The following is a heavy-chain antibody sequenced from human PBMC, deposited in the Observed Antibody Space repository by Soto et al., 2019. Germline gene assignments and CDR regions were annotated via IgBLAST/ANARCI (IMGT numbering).Heavy chain of an antibody. CDR2: IIPIFGTA. CDR1: GGTFSSYA. Sequence: QVQLVQSGAEVKKPGSSVKVSCKASGGTFSSYAISWVQQAPGQGLEWMGGIIPIFGTANYAQKFQGRVTITADKSTSTAYRELSSLRSEDTAVYYCASPTREWLPPARDYYYGMDVWGQGTTVTVSS. V-gene: IGHV1-69*06. CDR3: ASPTREWLPPARDYYYGMDV. D-gene: IGHD3-3*01. J-gene: IGHJ6*02.